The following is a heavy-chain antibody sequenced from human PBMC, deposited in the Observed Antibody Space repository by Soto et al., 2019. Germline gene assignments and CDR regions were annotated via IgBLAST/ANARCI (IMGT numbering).Heavy chain of an antibody. CDR2: IYYSGST. CDR1: GGSISSYY. J-gene: IGHJ3*02. CDR3: ARDIGGYYYDSSGPLNAFDI. V-gene: IGHV4-59*01. D-gene: IGHD3-22*01. Sequence: RSETLSLTCTVSGGSISSYYWSWVRQPPGKGLEWIGYIYYSGSTNYNPSLKSRVTISVDTSKNQFSLKLSSVTAADTAVYYCARDIGGYYYDSSGPLNAFDIWGQGTMVTVSS.